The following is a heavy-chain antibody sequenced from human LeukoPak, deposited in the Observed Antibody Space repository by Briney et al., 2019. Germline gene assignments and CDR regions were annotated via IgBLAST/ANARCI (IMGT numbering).Heavy chain of an antibody. CDR2: ISAYNGNT. J-gene: IGHJ5*02. Sequence: ASVKVSCKASGYTFTSYGISWVRQAPGQGLEWMGWISAYNGNTNYAQKLQGRVTMTTDTSTSTAYMELRSLRSDDTAVYYCARETRYCTNGACRNWFDPWGQGTLVTVSS. D-gene: IGHD2-8*01. V-gene: IGHV1-18*01. CDR1: GYTFTSYG. CDR3: ARETRYCTNGACRNWFDP.